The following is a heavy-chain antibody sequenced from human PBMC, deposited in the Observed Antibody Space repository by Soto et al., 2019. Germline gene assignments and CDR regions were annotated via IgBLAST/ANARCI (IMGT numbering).Heavy chain of an antibody. CDR1: GFTFSSYG. D-gene: IGHD6-13*01. CDR2: IWYDGSNK. J-gene: IGHJ4*02. Sequence: QVHLVESGGGVVQPGRSLRLSCAASGFTFSSYGMHWVRQAPGKGLEWVAVIWYDGSNKYYADSVKGRFTISRDNSKNTLYLQMNSLRAEDTAVYYCARGIAAAGRPRTYYFDYWGQGTLVTVSS. V-gene: IGHV3-33*01. CDR3: ARGIAAAGRPRTYYFDY.